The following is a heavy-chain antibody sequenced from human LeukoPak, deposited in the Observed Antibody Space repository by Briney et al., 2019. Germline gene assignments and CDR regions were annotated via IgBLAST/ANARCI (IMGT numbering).Heavy chain of an antibody. Sequence: GGSLRLSCAASGFTLDDYTMHWVRQAPGKGLEWVSLISWDGGSTYYADSVKGRFTISRDNSKNSLYLQMNSLRTEDTALYYCAKDKEGGSGSYYDYWGQGTLVTVSS. J-gene: IGHJ4*02. D-gene: IGHD3-10*01. V-gene: IGHV3-43*01. CDR2: ISWDGGST. CDR3: AKDKEGGSGSYYDY. CDR1: GFTLDDYT.